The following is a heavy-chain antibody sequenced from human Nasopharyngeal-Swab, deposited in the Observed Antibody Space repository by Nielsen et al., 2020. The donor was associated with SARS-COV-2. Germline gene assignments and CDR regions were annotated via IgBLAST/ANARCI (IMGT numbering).Heavy chain of an antibody. CDR1: GYTFTGYY. D-gene: IGHD2-15*01. J-gene: IGHJ5*02. CDR2: INPSDGST. CDR3: ARGGDPREVVAATDCFDP. Sequence: ASVKVSCKASGYTFTGYYLHWVREAPGQGLEWMAIINPSDGSTNYAQKFQGRVTMTRDTSTSTVYMELSSLRSEDTAVYYCARGGDPREVVAATDCFDPWGQGTLVTVSS. V-gene: IGHV1-46*01.